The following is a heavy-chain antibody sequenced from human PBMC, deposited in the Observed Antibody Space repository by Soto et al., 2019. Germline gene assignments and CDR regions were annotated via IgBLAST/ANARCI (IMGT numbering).Heavy chain of an antibody. D-gene: IGHD4-17*01. J-gene: IGHJ4*02. CDR1: GYTFTSYA. CDR3: ARVMTTVTTLLGY. CDR2: INAGNGNT. Sequence: QVQLVQSGAEEKKPGASVKVSCKASGYTFTSYAMHWVRQAPGQRLEWMGWINAGNGNTKYSQKFQGRVTITRDTSASTAYMELSSLRSEDTAVYYCARVMTTVTTLLGYWGQGTLVTVSS. V-gene: IGHV1-3*05.